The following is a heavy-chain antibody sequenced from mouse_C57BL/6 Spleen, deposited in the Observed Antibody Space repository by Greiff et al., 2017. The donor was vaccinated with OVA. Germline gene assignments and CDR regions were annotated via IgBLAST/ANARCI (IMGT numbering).Heavy chain of an antibody. V-gene: IGHV1-61*01. D-gene: IGHD2-4*01. CDR2: IYPSASET. CDR3: ARVITEGNYAMDY. CDR1: GYTFTSYW. Sequence: QVQLQQPGAELVRPGSSVKLSCKASGYTFTSYWMDWVKQRPGQGLEWIGNIYPSASETHYNQKFKDKATLTVDKSSSTAYMQLSSLTSEDSAVYDCARVITEGNYAMDYWGQGTSVTVSS. J-gene: IGHJ4*01.